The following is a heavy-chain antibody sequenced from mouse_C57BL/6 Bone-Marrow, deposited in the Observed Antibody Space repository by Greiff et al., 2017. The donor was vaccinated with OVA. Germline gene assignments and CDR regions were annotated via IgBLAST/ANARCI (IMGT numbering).Heavy chain of an antibody. CDR1: GYTFTDYY. Sequence: QVQLKESGPELVKPGASVKISCKASGYTFTDYYINWVKQRPGQGLEWIGWIFPGSGSTYYNEKFKGKATLTVDKSSSTAYMLLSSLTSEDSAVYFCARVYYGNPYYVDYWGRGTTLTVSS. V-gene: IGHV1-75*01. J-gene: IGHJ2*01. CDR3: ARVYYGNPYYVDY. D-gene: IGHD2-1*01. CDR2: IFPGSGST.